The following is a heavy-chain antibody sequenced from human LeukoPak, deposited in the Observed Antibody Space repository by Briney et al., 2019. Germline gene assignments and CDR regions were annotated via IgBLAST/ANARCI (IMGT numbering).Heavy chain of an antibody. CDR1: GFTFTHYA. V-gene: IGHV3-23*01. J-gene: IGHJ4*02. D-gene: IGHD4-17*01. CDR3: ATLRVNTVTLPSDVY. CDR2: IRYSGGTR. Sequence: GGSLRLSCATSGFTFTHYAMSWVRQAPGKGLEWLSAIRYSGGTRYYADSVEGRFTISSDNSKKTLYLQMNNLRAEDTAVYYCATLRVNTVTLPSDVYWGQGTLVTVSS.